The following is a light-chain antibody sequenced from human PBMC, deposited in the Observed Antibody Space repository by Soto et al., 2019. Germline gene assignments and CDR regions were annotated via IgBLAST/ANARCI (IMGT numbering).Light chain of an antibody. CDR1: SSDIGGYNY. CDR3: SSYTSSNTLV. V-gene: IGLV2-14*01. J-gene: IGLJ1*01. Sequence: QSVLTQPASVSGSPGQSITISCTGGSSDIGGYNYVSWFQQHPGKAPKLMIYEVTNRPSGVSNRFSGSKSGSTASLTISGLHAEDEADYYCSSYTSSNTLVFGTGTKLTVL. CDR2: EVT.